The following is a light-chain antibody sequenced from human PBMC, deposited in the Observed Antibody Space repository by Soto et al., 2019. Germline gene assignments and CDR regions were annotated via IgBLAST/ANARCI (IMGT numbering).Light chain of an antibody. V-gene: IGLV2-14*01. CDR1: SSDVGGYNY. J-gene: IGLJ1*01. CDR3: NSHKISTTLWV. Sequence: QSVLTQPASVSGSPGQSITISCTGTSSDVGGYNYVSWYQQHPGKAPKLMIYDVSNRPSGVSNRFSGSKSGNTASLTISGLQAEYDFYYYCNSHKISTTLWVLGSETK. CDR2: DVS.